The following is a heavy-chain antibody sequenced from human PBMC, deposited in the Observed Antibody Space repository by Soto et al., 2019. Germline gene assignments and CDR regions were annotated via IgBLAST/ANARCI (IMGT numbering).Heavy chain of an antibody. D-gene: IGHD2-2*01. CDR1: GGSISSGDYY. J-gene: IGHJ4*02. V-gene: IGHV4-30-4*01. Sequence: QVQLQESGPGLVKPSQTLSLTCTVSGGSISSGDYYWSWIRQPPGQGLEWIGYIYYSGSTYYNPSLKSRVTTSVDTSKNQFSLKLRSVTAADPAVYYGARVGREGGYCSSTGCYGDFDYWGQGNLVTVSS. CDR2: IYYSGST. CDR3: ARVGREGGYCSSTGCYGDFDY.